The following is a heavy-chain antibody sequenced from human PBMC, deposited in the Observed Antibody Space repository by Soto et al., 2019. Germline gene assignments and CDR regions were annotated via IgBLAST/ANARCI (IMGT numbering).Heavy chain of an antibody. CDR3: ASPQLRYRGYSYGFDYGMDV. CDR1: GFTFSSYA. Sequence: GGSLRLSCAASGFTFSSYAMRWVRQAPGKGLEWVAVISYDGSNKYYAAYVKRRFTISRNNTTNKLYLKMNSLRAEDTAVYYCASPQLRYRGYSYGFDYGMDVWGQGTTVTVSS. V-gene: IGHV3-30-3*01. CDR2: ISYDGSNK. D-gene: IGHD5-18*01. J-gene: IGHJ6*02.